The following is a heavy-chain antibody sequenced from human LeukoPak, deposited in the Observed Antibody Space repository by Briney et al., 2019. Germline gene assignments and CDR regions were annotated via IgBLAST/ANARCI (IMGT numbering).Heavy chain of an antibody. CDR3: ARPRGYSSGGFDY. J-gene: IGHJ4*02. Sequence: ASVKVSCKVSGYTLTELSMHWVRQAPGKGLEWMGGFDPEDGETIYAQKFQGRVTITRDTSASTAYMGLSSLRSEDTAVYYCARPRGYSSGGFDYWGQGTLVTVSS. CDR2: FDPEDGET. D-gene: IGHD6-19*01. CDR1: GYTLTELS. V-gene: IGHV1-24*01.